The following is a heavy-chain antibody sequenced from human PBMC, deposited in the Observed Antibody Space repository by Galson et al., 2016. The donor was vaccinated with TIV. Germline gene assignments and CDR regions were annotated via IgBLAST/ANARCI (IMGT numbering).Heavy chain of an antibody. J-gene: IGHJ6*02. CDR2: IYSGGSA. D-gene: IGHD3-22*01. Sequence: SLRRSCAASEITVSIRYMTWVRQAPGKGLEWVSTIYSGGSAFYADSVKGRFTISRDSSKNTLYLQMNNVRTEDTAVYYCARDRYYDASGYYYYYYGMDVWGQGTTVIVSS. V-gene: IGHV3-66*02. CDR1: EITVSIRY. CDR3: ARDRYYDASGYYYYYYGMDV.